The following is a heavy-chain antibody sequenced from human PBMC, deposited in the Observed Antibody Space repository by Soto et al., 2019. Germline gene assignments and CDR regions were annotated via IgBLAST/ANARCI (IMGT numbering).Heavy chain of an antibody. CDR2: AYYRSKWYN. CDR3: ARSPQLAHLPEYFQH. V-gene: IGHV6-1*01. J-gene: IGHJ1*01. Sequence: PSQTLSLTCAISGDSVSSNSAAWNWIRQSPSRGLEWLGRAYYRSKWYNDYAVSVKSRITINPDTSKNQFSLQLNSVTPEDTAVYYCARSPQLAHLPEYFQHWGQGTLVTVSS. D-gene: IGHD6-13*01. CDR1: GDSVSSNSAA.